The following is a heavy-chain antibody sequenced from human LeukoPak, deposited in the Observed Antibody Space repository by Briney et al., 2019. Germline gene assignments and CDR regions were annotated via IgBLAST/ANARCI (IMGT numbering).Heavy chain of an antibody. D-gene: IGHD2/OR15-2a*01. CDR1: GDSISSFH. CDR3: AEVDRIIGRGFDY. J-gene: IGHJ4*02. V-gene: IGHV4-59*08. Sequence: PSETLSLTCTVSGDSISSFHWSWIRQPPGRGLEWIGYFSDSGNTNCNPYLKSRVTISVDTSKNQFSLRLSSVTAADTAVYYCAEVDRIIGRGFDYWGQGTLVTVSS. CDR2: FSDSGNT.